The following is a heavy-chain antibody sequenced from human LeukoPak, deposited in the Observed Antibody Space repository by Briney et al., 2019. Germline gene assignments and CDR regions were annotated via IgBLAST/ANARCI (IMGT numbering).Heavy chain of an antibody. D-gene: IGHD6-13*01. V-gene: IGHV4-39*07. J-gene: IGHJ5*02. CDR2: IYYSGST. Sequence: PSETLSLTCTVSGGSISSSSYYWGWIRQPPGKGLEWIGSIYYSGSTYYNPSLKSRVTISVDTSKNQFSLKLSSVTAADMAVYFCARGMAAAYDHNWFDPWGPGTLVTVSS. CDR1: GGSISSSSYY. CDR3: ARGMAAAYDHNWFDP.